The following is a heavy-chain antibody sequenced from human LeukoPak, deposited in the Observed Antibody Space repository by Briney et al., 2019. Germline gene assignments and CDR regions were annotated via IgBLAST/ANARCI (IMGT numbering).Heavy chain of an antibody. V-gene: IGHV3-48*02. D-gene: IGHD5/OR15-5a*01. CDR2: ISTGRSVM. Sequence: GGSLRLSCAASGLTFSVYGMSWVRQAPGKGLEWVSHISTGRSVMNYADSVKGRFTISRDNGKSSVYLQMNSLRDEDTAVYYCAGGVYGYNAFDYWGQGTLVSVSS. CDR3: AGGVYGYNAFDY. J-gene: IGHJ4*02. CDR1: GLTFSVYG.